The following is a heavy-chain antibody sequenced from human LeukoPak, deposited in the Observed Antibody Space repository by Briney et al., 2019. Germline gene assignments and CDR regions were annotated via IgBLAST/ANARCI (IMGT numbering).Heavy chain of an antibody. CDR3: ARHRSSWLIDY. V-gene: IGHV3-23*01. CDR2: ISDSGGNT. Sequence: GGSLRLSCAASGFTFNSYAMSWVRQAPWERLQWVSGISDSGGNTYYADPVRGRFTISRDNSKNTLYLQMNSLRAEDTAVYYCARHRSSWLIDYWGQGTLVTVSS. CDR1: GFTFNSYA. D-gene: IGHD6-6*01. J-gene: IGHJ4*02.